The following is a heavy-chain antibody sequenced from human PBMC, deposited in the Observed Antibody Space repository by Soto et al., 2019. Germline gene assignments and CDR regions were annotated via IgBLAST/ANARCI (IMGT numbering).Heavy chain of an antibody. V-gene: IGHV3-20*04. CDR3: GRGSFAHYFDH. J-gene: IGHJ4*02. CDR2: INWNGGNT. D-gene: IGHD3-10*01. CDR1: GFTFDDYG. Sequence: PGGSLRLSCEASGFTFDDYGMSWVRQAPGKGLEWVSAINWNGGNTDYADSVKGRFTISRDNVKRSLYLQMNSLRVDDTAFYYCGRGSFAHYFDHWAQGALVTV.